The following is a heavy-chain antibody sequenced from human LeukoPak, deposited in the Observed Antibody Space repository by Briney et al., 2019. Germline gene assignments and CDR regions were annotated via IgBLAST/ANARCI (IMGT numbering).Heavy chain of an antibody. CDR3: AKNSPVGYDFWSGYYTSFDP. CDR1: GFTFSSYA. J-gene: IGHJ5*02. CDR2: ISGSGGST. V-gene: IGHV3-23*01. Sequence: GGSLRLSCAASGFTFSSYAMSWVRQAPGKGLEWVSAISGSGGSTYYADSVKGRFTISRDNSKNTLYLQMNSLRAEDTAVYYCAKNSPVGYDFWSGYYTSFDPWGQGTLVTVPS. D-gene: IGHD3-3*01.